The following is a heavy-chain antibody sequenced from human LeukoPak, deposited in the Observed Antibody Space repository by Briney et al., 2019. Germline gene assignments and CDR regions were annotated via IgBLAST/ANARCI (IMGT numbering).Heavy chain of an antibody. J-gene: IGHJ4*02. CDR2: INWNGGST. V-gene: IGHV3-20*04. CDR1: GFTFDDYG. CDR3: ARGSSGYYDEHDC. Sequence: PGGSLRLSCAASGFTFDDYGISWVRQAPGKGLEWVSGINWNGGSTGYADSVKGRFTISRDNAKNSLYLQVNSLRAEDTALYYCARGSSGYYDEHDCWGQGTLVTVSS. D-gene: IGHD3-22*01.